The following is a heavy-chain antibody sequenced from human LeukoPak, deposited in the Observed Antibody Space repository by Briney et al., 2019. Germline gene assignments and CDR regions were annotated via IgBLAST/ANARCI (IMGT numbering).Heavy chain of an antibody. Sequence: SETLSLTCSVSGGSISPYYWSWIRQPPGKGLEWIGYIYYSGTTNYNPSLQSRVTISVATSMNQFSLKLSSVTAADTALYYCARDRASAGGFDYWGQGTLVTVSS. CDR2: IYYSGTT. V-gene: IGHV4-59*01. CDR3: ARDRASAGGFDY. D-gene: IGHD2-15*01. CDR1: GGSISPYY. J-gene: IGHJ4*02.